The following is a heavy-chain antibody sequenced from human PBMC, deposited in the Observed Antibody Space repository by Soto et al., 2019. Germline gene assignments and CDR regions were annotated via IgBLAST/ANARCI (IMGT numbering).Heavy chain of an antibody. D-gene: IGHD2-2*03. Sequence: ASVKVSCKVSGYTLTELSMHWVRQAPGKGLEWVGGFDPEDGETIYAQKFQGRVTMTEDTSTDTAYMELGSLRSEDTAVYYCATVAGYCSSTSCYRPYYYYYYMDVWGKGTTVTVSS. CDR2: FDPEDGET. CDR1: GYTLTELS. CDR3: ATVAGYCSSTSCYRPYYYYYYMDV. V-gene: IGHV1-24*01. J-gene: IGHJ6*03.